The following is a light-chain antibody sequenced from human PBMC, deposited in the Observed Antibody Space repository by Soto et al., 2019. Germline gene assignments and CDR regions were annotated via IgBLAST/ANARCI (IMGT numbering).Light chain of an antibody. V-gene: IGLV2-23*01. J-gene: IGLJ3*02. Sequence: QSALTQPASVSGSPGQSITIPCTGTSSDVGSYNLVSWYRQHPGKAPKLMIYESSKRPSGLSNRFSGSKSGNTASLTISGLQAEDEADYYCCSYVGSSTLVFGGGTKLTVL. CDR2: ESS. CDR3: CSYVGSSTLV. CDR1: SSDVGSYNL.